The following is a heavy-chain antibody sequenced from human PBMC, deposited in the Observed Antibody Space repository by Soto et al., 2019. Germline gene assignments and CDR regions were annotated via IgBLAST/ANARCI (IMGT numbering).Heavy chain of an antibody. CDR2: ISHDGRNE. CDR1: GFSFSTFA. CDR3: ARDGLPDDFRSGGYWFDP. D-gene: IGHD3-3*01. Sequence: QAYLVESGGGVVQPGRSLRLSCAASGFSFSTFALHWVRQAPGEGLEWVALISHDGRNEKYAESVKGRFTISRDNSKNTVYMQMDSLRLEDTRVYYCARDGLPDDFRSGGYWFDPWGQGTQVTVSS. J-gene: IGHJ5*02. V-gene: IGHV3-30-3*01.